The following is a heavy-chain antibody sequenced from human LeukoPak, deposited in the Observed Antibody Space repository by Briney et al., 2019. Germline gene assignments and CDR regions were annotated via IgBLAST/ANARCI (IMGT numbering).Heavy chain of an antibody. V-gene: IGHV4-59*08. CDR2: IHYSGST. CDR1: GASISTYY. J-gene: IGHJ4*02. Sequence: PSETLSLTCTVSGASISTYYWSWIRQPPGKGLEWIGYIHYSGSTNYNPSLRSPVTISIDTSKNQLSLRLSSVTAADTAVYDCARPGGPEMTMFGGVIGDGGQGPLVTVS. D-gene: IGHD3-16*02. CDR3: ARPGGPEMTMFGGVIGD.